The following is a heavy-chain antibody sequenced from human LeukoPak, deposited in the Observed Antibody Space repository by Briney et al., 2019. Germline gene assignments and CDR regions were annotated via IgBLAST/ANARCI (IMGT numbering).Heavy chain of an antibody. CDR2: ISSDGSGK. CDR1: GFTFTSSG. J-gene: IGHJ4*02. Sequence: AGGSLRLSCAPSGFTFTSSGMHWVRQAPGKGLEWVAVISSDGSGKYYADSVRGRFTISRDNSKNTLYLQMNSLRVEDTAAYYCAKDRSTDWALDYWGQGTLVTVSS. D-gene: IGHD3-9*01. V-gene: IGHV3-30*18. CDR3: AKDRSTDWALDY.